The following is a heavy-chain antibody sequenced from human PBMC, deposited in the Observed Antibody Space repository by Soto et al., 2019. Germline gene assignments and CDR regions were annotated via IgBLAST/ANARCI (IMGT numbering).Heavy chain of an antibody. D-gene: IGHD3-16*01. CDR1: GYTFTSYG. Sequence: ASVKVSCKASGYTFTSYGISWGRQAPGQGLEWMGWISAYNGNTNYAQKLQGRVTMTTDTSTSTAYMELRSLRSDDTAVYYCARVQGDYVWGSYNYYYYGMDVWGQGTTVTVSS. V-gene: IGHV1-18*04. CDR2: ISAYNGNT. J-gene: IGHJ6*02. CDR3: ARVQGDYVWGSYNYYYYGMDV.